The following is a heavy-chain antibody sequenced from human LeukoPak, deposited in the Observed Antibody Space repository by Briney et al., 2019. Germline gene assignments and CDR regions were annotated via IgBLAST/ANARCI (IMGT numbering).Heavy chain of an antibody. CDR3: ARRYSYSSLPDY. CDR1: GGSISSYY. CDR2: IYYSGST. V-gene: IGHV4-39*01. J-gene: IGHJ4*02. D-gene: IGHD6-19*01. Sequence: SETLSLTCTVSGGSISSYYWGWIRQPPGKGLEWIGSIYYSGSTYYNPSLKSRVTISVDTSKNQFSLKLSSVTAADTAVYYCARRYSYSSLPDYWGPGTLVTVSS.